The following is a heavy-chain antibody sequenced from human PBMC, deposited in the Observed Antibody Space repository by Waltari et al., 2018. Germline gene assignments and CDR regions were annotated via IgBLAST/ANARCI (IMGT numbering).Heavy chain of an antibody. CDR3: AKDINKWDRSWHAFDI. J-gene: IGHJ3*02. V-gene: IGHV3-30*02. CDR2: IRYDGSNK. CDR1: GFTFSSYG. D-gene: IGHD6-13*01. Sequence: QVLLVESGGGVVQPGGSLRLSCAASGFTFSSYGMHWVRQAPGKGLEWVAFIRYDGSNKYYADSVKGRFTISRDNSKNTLYLQMNSLRAEDTAVYYCAKDINKWDRSWHAFDIWGQGTMVTVSS.